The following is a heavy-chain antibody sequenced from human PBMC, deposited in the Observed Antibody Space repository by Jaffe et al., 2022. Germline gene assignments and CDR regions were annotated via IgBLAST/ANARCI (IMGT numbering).Heavy chain of an antibody. CDR2: ISGSGGST. V-gene: IGHV3-23*01. J-gene: IGHJ4*02. CDR1: GFTFSSYA. D-gene: IGHD4-17*01. CDR3: AKSLRYDYGDYGYFDY. Sequence: EVQLLESGGGLVQPGGSLRLSCAASGFTFSSYAMSWVRQAPGKGLEWVSAISGSGGSTYYADSVKGRFTISRDNSKNTLYLQMNSLRAEDTAVYYCAKSLRYDYGDYGYFDYWGQGTLVTVSS.